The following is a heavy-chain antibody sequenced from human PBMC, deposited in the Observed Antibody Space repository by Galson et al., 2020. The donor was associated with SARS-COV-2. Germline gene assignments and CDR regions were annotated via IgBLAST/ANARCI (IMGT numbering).Heavy chain of an antibody. J-gene: IGHJ4*02. D-gene: IGHD3-10*01. V-gene: IGHV4-39*07. CDR3: ARDPRGRHYYGSGSYPGLLDY. Sequence: GLEWIGSIYYSGSTYYNPSLKSRVTISVDTSKNQFSLKLSSVTAADTAVYYCARDPRGRHYYGSGSYPGLLDYWGQGTLVTVSS. CDR2: IYYSGST.